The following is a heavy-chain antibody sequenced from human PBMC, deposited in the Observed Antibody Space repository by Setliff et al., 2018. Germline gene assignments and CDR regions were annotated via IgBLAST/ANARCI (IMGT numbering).Heavy chain of an antibody. V-gene: IGHV4-34*01. CDR2: ISPVGST. Sequence: SETLSLTCGVYGGGGSFSNYYWSWIRQPPGKGLEWIGEISPVGSTNCNPSLRSRVTMSLDASKNRFSLNLTSVTAADTAVYFCATSGFCSSGSCYSFDDWGQGALVTVSS. CDR1: GGGGSFSNYY. D-gene: IGHD2-15*01. J-gene: IGHJ4*02. CDR3: ATSGFCSSGSCYSFDD.